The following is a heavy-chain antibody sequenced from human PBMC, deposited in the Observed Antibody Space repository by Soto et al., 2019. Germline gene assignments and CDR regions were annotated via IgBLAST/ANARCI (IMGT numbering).Heavy chain of an antibody. V-gene: IGHV3-74*01. D-gene: IGHD2-15*01. CDR1: GFTFSSYW. Sequence: PGGSLRLSCAASGFTFSSYWMHWVRQAPGKGLVWVSRINIDGSSAYYTDSVKGRFTISRDNARNTLYLQMNSLRAEDTAVYYCARSPGGYYIDWGQGTMVTVSS. CDR3: ARSPGGYYID. J-gene: IGHJ3*01. CDR2: INIDGSSA.